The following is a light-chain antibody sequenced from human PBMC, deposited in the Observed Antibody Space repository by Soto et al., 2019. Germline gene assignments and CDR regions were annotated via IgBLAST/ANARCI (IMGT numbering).Light chain of an antibody. V-gene: IGLV1-44*01. CDR1: SSNIGSKT. CDR2: NNN. J-gene: IGLJ2*01. CDR3: ATWDDSLNGRV. Sequence: QSVLTQPPSASGTPGQRVTISCSGGSSNIGSKTVNWYQQLPGTAPKLLIYNNNERPSGVPDRFSASKSGTSASLAISGLQSEDEADYYCATWDDSLNGRVFGGGTKLTVL.